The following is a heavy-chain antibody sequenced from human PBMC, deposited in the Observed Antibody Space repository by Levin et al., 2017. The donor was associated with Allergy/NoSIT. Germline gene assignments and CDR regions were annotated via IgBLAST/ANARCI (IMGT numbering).Heavy chain of an antibody. V-gene: IGHV1-69*13. CDR1: GGTFSSYA. D-gene: IGHD5-12*01. CDR3: ARQGMEWLRSYPNYYYDYGMDV. J-gene: IGHJ6*02. Sequence: SVKVSCKASGGTFSSYAISWVRQAPGQGLEWMGGIIPIFGTANYAQKFQGRVTITADESTSTAYMELSSLRSEDTAVYYCARQGMEWLRSYPNYYYDYGMDVWGQGTTVTVSS. CDR2: IIPIFGTA.